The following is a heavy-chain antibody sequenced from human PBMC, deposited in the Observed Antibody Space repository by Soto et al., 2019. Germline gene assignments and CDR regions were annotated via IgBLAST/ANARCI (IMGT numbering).Heavy chain of an antibody. CDR3: ARGARGFFYIDV. J-gene: IGHJ6*03. D-gene: IGHD3-10*01. CDR2: INSDGSNT. Sequence: EVQLVESGGGLVQPGGSLRLSCAASGFTFNNYWIHWVRQGPGKGLVWVSRINSDGSNTNYADSVKGRFTISRDNAKNTVYLQMNSLRAEDTAVYYCARGARGFFYIDVWGKGTTVTVSS. CDR1: GFTFNNYW. V-gene: IGHV3-74*01.